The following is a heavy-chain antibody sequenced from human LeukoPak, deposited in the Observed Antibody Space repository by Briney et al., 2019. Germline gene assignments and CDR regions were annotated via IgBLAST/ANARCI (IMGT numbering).Heavy chain of an antibody. V-gene: IGHV3-7*01. Sequence: GGSLRLSCAASGFTFTSYWMSWVRQVPGKGLEWVATIKREGSENNYVVCMKGQFPIYRDKDKHSLYLQMNSLRAEDTAVYYCARRYYAFWSGYYRNLDSWGQGTLVTVSS. CDR1: GFTFTSYW. CDR2: IKREGSEN. D-gene: IGHD3-3*01. J-gene: IGHJ4*02. CDR3: ARRYYAFWSGYYRNLDS.